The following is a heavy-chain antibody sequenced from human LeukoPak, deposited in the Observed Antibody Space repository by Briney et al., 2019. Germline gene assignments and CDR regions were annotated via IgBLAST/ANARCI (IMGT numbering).Heavy chain of an antibody. CDR1: GGSISSYY. D-gene: IGHD3-10*01. J-gene: IGHJ6*03. CDR2: IYSSGST. V-gene: IGHV4-4*07. Sequence: SETLSLTCTVSGGSISSYYWNWIRQPAGKGPEWIGRIYSSGSTNYNPSLKSRVTMSVDTSKNQFSLKLSSVTAADTAVYYCARGKTSYYYGSGSKTYYYYYMDAWGKGTTVTVSS. CDR3: ARGKTSYYYGSGSKTYYYYYMDA.